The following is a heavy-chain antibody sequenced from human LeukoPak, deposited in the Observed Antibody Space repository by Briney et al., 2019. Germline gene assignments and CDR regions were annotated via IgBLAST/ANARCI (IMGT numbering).Heavy chain of an antibody. D-gene: IGHD2-15*01. V-gene: IGHV4-4*07. Sequence: SETLSLTCSVSGGSMSSDYWSWIRQSPGKGLEWIGRIFGNGGTNYSPSFERRATMSVDASTSRLSLRLNSMTAADAAVYYCARAALGYCSGGPSTYSLHYWGQGTLVTVPS. J-gene: IGHJ4*02. CDR3: ARAALGYCSGGPSTYSLHY. CDR2: IFGNGGT. CDR1: GGSMSSDY.